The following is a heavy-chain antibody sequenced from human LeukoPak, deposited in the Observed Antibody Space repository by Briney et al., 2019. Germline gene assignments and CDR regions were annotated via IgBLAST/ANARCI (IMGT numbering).Heavy chain of an antibody. CDR3: AREYVGDAFDI. J-gene: IGHJ3*02. CDR1: GYTFTSYD. CDR2: MNPNSGNT. D-gene: IGHD2-15*01. V-gene: IGHV1-8*01. Sequence: ASVKVSCKASGYTFTSYDINWVRQATGQGLEWMGWMNPNSGNTGYAQRFQGRIIMTSDTSISTAYLELSSLRSEDTAVYYCAREYVGDAFDIWGQGTMVTVSS.